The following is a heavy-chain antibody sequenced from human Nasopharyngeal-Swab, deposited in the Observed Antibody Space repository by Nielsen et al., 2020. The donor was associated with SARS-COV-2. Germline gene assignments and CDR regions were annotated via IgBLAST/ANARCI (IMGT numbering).Heavy chain of an antibody. D-gene: IGHD6-6*01. CDR2: IWYDGSNK. Sequence: VRQAPGKGLEWVAVIWYDGSNKYYADSVKGRFTISRDNSKNTLYLQMNSLRAEDTAVYYCARSKLATAARPGWFDPWGQGTRVTVSS. J-gene: IGHJ5*02. CDR3: ARSKLATAARPGWFDP. V-gene: IGHV3-33*01.